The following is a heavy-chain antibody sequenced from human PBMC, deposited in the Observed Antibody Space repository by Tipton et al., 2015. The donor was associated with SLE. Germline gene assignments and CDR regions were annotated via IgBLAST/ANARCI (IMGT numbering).Heavy chain of an antibody. D-gene: IGHD6-13*01. CDR2: IYTSGST. V-gene: IGHV4-61*02. J-gene: IGHJ4*02. CDR1: GGSISSGSYY. CDR3: ARDRIAAAGYFDY. Sequence: TLSLTCTVSGGSISSGSYYWSWIRQPAGKGLEWIGRIYTSGSTNYNPSLKSRVTISVDTSKNQFSLKLSSVTAADTAVYYCARDRIAAAGYFDYWGQGTLVTVSS.